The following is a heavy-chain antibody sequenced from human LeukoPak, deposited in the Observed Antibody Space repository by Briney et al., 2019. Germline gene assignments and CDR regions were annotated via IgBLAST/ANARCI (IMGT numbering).Heavy chain of an antibody. V-gene: IGHV1-69*13. D-gene: IGHD3-9*01. CDR2: IIPIFGTA. J-gene: IGHJ6*02. Sequence: SVKVSCKASGGTFSSYAISWVRQAPGQGLEWMGGIIPIFGTANYAQKLQGRVTITADESTSTAYMELSSLRSEDTAVYYCARDSRYFDWLTPGYYYGMDVWDQGTTVTVSS. CDR1: GGTFSSYA. CDR3: ARDSRYFDWLTPGYYYGMDV.